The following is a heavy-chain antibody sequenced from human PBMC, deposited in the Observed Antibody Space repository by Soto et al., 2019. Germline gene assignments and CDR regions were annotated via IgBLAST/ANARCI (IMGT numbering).Heavy chain of an antibody. CDR2: IYVSGST. J-gene: IGHJ5*02. CDR1: RGSIYTGGYY. CDR3: ARARSGTYYNPAWFDP. Sequence: QMQMQESGPGLVEPSQTLSLTCTVSRGSIYTGGYYWTWIRQHPGKALEWIGYIYVSGSTYYNPSLKSLVAISIDTSKNQFSLKLNSVSAADTAVYYCARARSGTYYNPAWFDPWGQGALVTVSS. D-gene: IGHD3-10*01. V-gene: IGHV4-31*01.